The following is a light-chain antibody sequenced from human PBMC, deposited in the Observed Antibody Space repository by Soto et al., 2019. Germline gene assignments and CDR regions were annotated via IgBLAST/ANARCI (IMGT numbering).Light chain of an antibody. V-gene: IGKV3-15*01. CDR1: QSGSSS. CDR2: DAS. CDR3: QQYNNWPPLT. Sequence: EIVMTQSPATLSVSPGDRATLSCRASQSGSSSLAWYQQIPCQAPRLLIYDASTRATGIPARFGGSGSGTEFTLTISSLQSEDFAVYYCQQYNNWPPLTFGGGTKVELK. J-gene: IGKJ4*01.